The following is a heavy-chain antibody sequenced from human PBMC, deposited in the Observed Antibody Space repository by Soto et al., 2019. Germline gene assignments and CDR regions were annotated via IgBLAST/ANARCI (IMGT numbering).Heavy chain of an antibody. CDR3: ARAFSSGWFDY. V-gene: IGHV4-59*01. J-gene: IGHJ4*02. Sequence: SETLSLTCTVSGGSIISYYWSWIRQPPGKGLEWIGYIYYSGSTNYNPSLKSRVTISVDTSKNQFSLKLSSVTAADTAVYYCARAFSSGWFDYWGQGTLVTVSS. D-gene: IGHD6-19*01. CDR2: IYYSGST. CDR1: GGSIISYY.